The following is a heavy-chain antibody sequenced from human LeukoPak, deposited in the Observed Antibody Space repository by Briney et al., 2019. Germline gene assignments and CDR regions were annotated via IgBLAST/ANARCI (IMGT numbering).Heavy chain of an antibody. D-gene: IGHD1-1*01. CDR1: GFTFNNYW. J-gene: IGHJ4*02. Sequence: QPGGSLRLSCAASGFTFNNYWLHWVRQVPGKGLMWASRINGDGNNVNYADSVKGRFTISRDNAKNTLHLQMNSLRAEDTAVYYCAAGPAGNGHLSSYWGQGTRVTVSS. CDR3: AAGPAGNGHLSSY. V-gene: IGHV3-74*01. CDR2: INGDGNNV.